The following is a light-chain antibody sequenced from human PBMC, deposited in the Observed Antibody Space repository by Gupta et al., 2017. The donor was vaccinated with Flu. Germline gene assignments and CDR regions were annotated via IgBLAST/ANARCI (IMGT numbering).Light chain of an antibody. CDR3: QQYKNCPLYI. J-gene: IGKJ2*01. Sequence: EIVMTHSPATLAVSRGERATLSCRASQRVSSNLAWYQQKPGQAPRLLISGAATMATGIPARFSSSGSGTEFTLTISSRQSEDFAVYYCQQYKNCPLYIFGQGTKLEIK. CDR2: GAA. CDR1: QRVSSN. V-gene: IGKV3-15*01.